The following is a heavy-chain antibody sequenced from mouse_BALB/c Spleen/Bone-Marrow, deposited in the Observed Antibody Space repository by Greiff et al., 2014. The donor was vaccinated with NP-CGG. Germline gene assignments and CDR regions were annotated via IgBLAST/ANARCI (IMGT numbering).Heavy chain of an antibody. CDR2: ISPSNGRS. J-gene: IGHJ4*01. CDR1: SCSFTSYW. V-gene: IGHV1S81*02. Sequence: QVQLKQSRAELVKPGASVKLSCKASSCSFTSYWMHWVKQRPGQGLEWIGEISPSNGRSNYNEKFKSKATLTVDKSSSTAYMQLSGLTSEDSAVYYCTRSELRRGGYALDYWGLGTSVTVSS. CDR3: TRSELRRGGYALDY. D-gene: IGHD2-12*01.